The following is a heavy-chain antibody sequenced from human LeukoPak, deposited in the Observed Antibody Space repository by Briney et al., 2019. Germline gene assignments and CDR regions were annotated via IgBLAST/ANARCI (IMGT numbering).Heavy chain of an antibody. D-gene: IGHD4-17*01. Sequence: KPSETLSFTATGSSCTINGYYWSRPRQPPGKGLEWIGYIYYSGSTNYNPSLKSRVTISVDTSKNQFSLKLSSVTAAATAVYYCARYSDYGDYSMDVWGQGTTVTVSS. CDR2: IYYSGST. V-gene: IGHV4-59*01. CDR1: SCTINGYY. CDR3: ARYSDYGDYSMDV. J-gene: IGHJ6*01.